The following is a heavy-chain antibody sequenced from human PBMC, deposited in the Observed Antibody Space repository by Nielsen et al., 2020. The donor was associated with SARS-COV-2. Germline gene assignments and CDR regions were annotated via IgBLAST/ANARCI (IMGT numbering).Heavy chain of an antibody. D-gene: IGHD4-17*01. Sequence: KVSCKASGYIFITYWINWVRQMPGKGLEWMGRIDPSGSYTNYSPSFQGHVTISADKSTSTAYLQWSSLKASDTAMYYCARHIYGDYALDYWGQGTLVTVSS. CDR2: IDPSGSYT. J-gene: IGHJ4*02. CDR3: ARHIYGDYALDY. CDR1: GYIFITYW. V-gene: IGHV5-10-1*01.